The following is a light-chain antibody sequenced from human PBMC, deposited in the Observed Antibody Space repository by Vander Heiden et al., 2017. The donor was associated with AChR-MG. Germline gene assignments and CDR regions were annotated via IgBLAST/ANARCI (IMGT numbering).Light chain of an antibody. CDR3: QQSDITPIT. V-gene: IGKV1-39*01. CDR2: GAS. J-gene: IGKJ5*01. Sequence: DIQMTQSPSSLSASVRDRDTITCRAGQWSSSYLTWYQQKPGKAPTFLIYGASNMQSGVPSRFSGSGSGTDFILTISGLQPEDFATYYCQQSDITPITFGQGTRLEIK. CDR1: QWSSSY.